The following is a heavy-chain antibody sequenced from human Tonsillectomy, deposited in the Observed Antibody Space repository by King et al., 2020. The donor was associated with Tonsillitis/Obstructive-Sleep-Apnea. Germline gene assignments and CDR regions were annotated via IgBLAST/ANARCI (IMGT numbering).Heavy chain of an antibody. CDR2: INNNGDKT. D-gene: IGHD3-16*01. Sequence: VQLVESGGDLAQPGGSLRLSCAASGFTFSNYAMHWVRQAPGKGLEYVSAINNNGDKTYYADSVKDRFTISRDNSKNTLYLQMSSLRAEDTAIYYCATADYGEAGSKLDWGQGTLLTVSS. V-gene: IGHV3-64D*06. CDR3: ATADYGEAGSKLD. CDR1: GFTFSNYA. J-gene: IGHJ4*02.